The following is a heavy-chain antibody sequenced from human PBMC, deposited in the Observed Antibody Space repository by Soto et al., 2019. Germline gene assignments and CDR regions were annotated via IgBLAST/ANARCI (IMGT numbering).Heavy chain of an antibody. J-gene: IGHJ6*02. V-gene: IGHV3-30*18. CDR2: ISYDGSNK. Sequence: QVQLVESGGGVVQPGRSLRLSCAASGFTFSSYGMHWVRQAPGKGLEWVAVISYDGSNKYYADSVKGRFTISRDNSKNXXYLQMNSLRAEDTAVYYCANSFYYDSSGYDYGMDVWGQGTTVTVSS. D-gene: IGHD3-22*01. CDR3: ANSFYYDSSGYDYGMDV. CDR1: GFTFSSYG.